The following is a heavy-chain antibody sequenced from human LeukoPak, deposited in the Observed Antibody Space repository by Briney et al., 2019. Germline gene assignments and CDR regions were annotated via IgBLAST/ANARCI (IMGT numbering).Heavy chain of an antibody. CDR3: ARVFPDYGDYGNWFDP. J-gene: IGHJ5*02. V-gene: IGHV1-69*02. Sequence: ASVKVSCKASGGTFSSYTISWVRQAPGQGLEWMGRIIPILGIADYAQKFQGRVTITADKSTSTAYMELSSLRSEDTAVYYCARVFPDYGDYGNWFDPWGQGTLVTVSS. D-gene: IGHD4-17*01. CDR2: IIPILGIA. CDR1: GGTFSSYT.